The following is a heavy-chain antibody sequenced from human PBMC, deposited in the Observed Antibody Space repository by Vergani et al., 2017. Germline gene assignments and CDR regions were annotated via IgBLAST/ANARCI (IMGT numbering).Heavy chain of an antibody. V-gene: IGHV3-30*02. CDR2: IRSDESRR. J-gene: IGHJ4*02. D-gene: IGHD2-15*01. CDR1: GFTFYSYG. CDR3: AKEGGGYCSGGTCYPEY. Sequence: QVQLVESGGGVVQPGGSLRLSCAASGFTFYSYGMHWVRQAPGKGLEWVASIRSDESRRYYGDSMEGPFTISRDNSKNTLYLQMKSLRPEDTAVYYCAKEGGGYCSGGTCYPEYWGQGTLVIVSS.